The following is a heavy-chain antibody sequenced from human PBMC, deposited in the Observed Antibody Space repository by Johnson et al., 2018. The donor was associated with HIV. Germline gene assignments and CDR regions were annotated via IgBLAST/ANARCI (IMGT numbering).Heavy chain of an antibody. CDR1: GFIFDDYG. Sequence: VQLVESGGGVVRPGGSLRLSCAASGFIFDDYGLNWVRQAPGKGLEWVSGINWNGGSTGYGDSVKGRCTISRDNDKNSVYMQMNNLRAEDTAFYYCARRDSGSLSFDLWGQGTMVTVSS. CDR2: INWNGGST. V-gene: IGHV3-20*04. CDR3: ARRDSGSLSFDL. J-gene: IGHJ3*01. D-gene: IGHD1-26*01.